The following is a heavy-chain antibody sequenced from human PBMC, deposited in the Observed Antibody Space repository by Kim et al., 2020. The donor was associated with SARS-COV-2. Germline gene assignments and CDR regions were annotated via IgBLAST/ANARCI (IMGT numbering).Heavy chain of an antibody. CDR2: IWFDGTNK. CDR3: ARVIHPIDYCSTPSCYTGGFDS. D-gene: IGHD2-2*02. V-gene: IGHV3-33*01. Sequence: GGSLRLSCAASGFTFNKHGMHWVRQAPGKGLEWVAVIWFDGTNKYYTDSVKGRFTISRDNSKNTLYLQMDRLRAEDTAVYYCARVIHPIDYCSTPSCYTGGFDSWGQGTLVTVSS. CDR1: GFTFNKHG. J-gene: IGHJ4*02.